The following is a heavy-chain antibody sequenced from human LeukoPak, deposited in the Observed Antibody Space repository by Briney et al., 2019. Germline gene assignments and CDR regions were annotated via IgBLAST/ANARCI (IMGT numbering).Heavy chain of an antibody. J-gene: IGHJ4*02. CDR2: IYSGGNT. CDR1: GFTFSSYW. Sequence: PGGSLRLSCAASGFTFSSYWMHWVRQAPGKGLEWVSIIYSGGNTYLADSVKGRFTISRDISKNTLYLQMNSLRAEDTAVYSCARGNCTSISCYTFDYWGQGTQVTVSS. CDR3: ARGNCTSISCYTFDY. V-gene: IGHV3-53*01. D-gene: IGHD2-2*02.